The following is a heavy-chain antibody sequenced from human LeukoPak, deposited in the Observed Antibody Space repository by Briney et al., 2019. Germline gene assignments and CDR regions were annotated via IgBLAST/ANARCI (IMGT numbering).Heavy chain of an antibody. D-gene: IGHD2-21*02. CDR1: GGSISSYY. Sequence: PSETLSLTCTVSGGSISSYYWSWIRQPPGKGLEWIGYIYTSGSTNYNPSLKSRVTISVDTSKNQFYLKLSSVTAADTAVYYCARHPYCGGDCYPGADWYFDLWGRGTLVTVSS. CDR2: IYTSGST. J-gene: IGHJ2*01. CDR3: ARHPYCGGDCYPGADWYFDL. V-gene: IGHV4-4*09.